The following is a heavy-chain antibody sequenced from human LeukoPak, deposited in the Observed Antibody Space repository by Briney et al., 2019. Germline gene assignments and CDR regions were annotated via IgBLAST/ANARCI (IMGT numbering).Heavy chain of an antibody. J-gene: IGHJ6*03. CDR1: GGSFSGYY. D-gene: IGHD6-19*01. CDR3: ARVAVAINNYYYYYYMDV. V-gene: IGHV4-34*01. Sequence: SETLSLTCAVYGGSFSGYYWSWIRQPPGKGLEWIGEINHSGSTNYNPSLKSRVTMSVDTSKNQFSLKLSSVTAADTAVYYCARVAVAINNYYYYYYMDVWGKGTTVTISS. CDR2: INHSGST.